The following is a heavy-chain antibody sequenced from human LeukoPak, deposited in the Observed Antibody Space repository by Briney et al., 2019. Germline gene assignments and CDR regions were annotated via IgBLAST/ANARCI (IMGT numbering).Heavy chain of an antibody. CDR1: GYTFTGYY. CDR3: ARGLGVVDLDY. V-gene: IGHV1-2*06. Sequence: ASVKVSCKSSGYTFTGYYMHWVRQAPGQGLEWMGRINPNSGGTNYAQKFQGRATMTRDTSISTAYMELSRLRSDDTAVYYCARGLGVVDLDYWGQGTLVTVSS. CDR2: INPNSGGT. D-gene: IGHD2-15*01. J-gene: IGHJ4*02.